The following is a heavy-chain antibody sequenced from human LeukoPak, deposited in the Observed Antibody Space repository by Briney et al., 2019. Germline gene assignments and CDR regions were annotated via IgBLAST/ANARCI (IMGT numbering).Heavy chain of an antibody. V-gene: IGHV3-7*01. J-gene: IGHJ4*02. CDR3: ARGGGGTYWDY. Sequence: GGSLRLSCAASGFTFSSYWMSWVRQAPGKGLEWVAIIKQDGSERYYVDSVKGRFTISRDNAKNSLYLQMNSLRDDDTAVYYCARGGGGTYWDYWGQGTLVTVSS. CDR1: GFTFSSYW. CDR2: IKQDGSER. D-gene: IGHD2-15*01.